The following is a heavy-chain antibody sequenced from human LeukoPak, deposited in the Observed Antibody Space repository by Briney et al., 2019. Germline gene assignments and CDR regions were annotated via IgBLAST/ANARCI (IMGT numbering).Heavy chain of an antibody. CDR3: SSFETGSYSLPFDY. J-gene: IGHJ4*02. CDR2: ISRDSTFM. Sequence: GGSLRLSCAASGFAFSSYSMNWVRQAPGKGLEWVSSISRDSTFMIYADSVKGRFTISRDDAKKSLYLQMNSLRAEDTAVYYCSSFETGSYSLPFDYWGQGTLVTVSS. V-gene: IGHV3-21*01. CDR1: GFAFSSYS. D-gene: IGHD3-10*01.